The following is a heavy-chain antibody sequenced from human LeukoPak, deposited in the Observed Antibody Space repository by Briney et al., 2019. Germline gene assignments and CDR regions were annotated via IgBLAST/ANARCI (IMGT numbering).Heavy chain of an antibody. CDR1: GFTFSYYA. D-gene: IGHD5-18*01. Sequence: GESLRLSCSASGFTFSYYAMHWVRQAPGKGLEYVSAISSNGGSTYYADSVKGRFTISRDNSKNTLYLQMSSLRAEDTAVYYCVKGVDTAMYDAFDIWGQGTMVTVYS. CDR3: VKGVDTAMYDAFDI. J-gene: IGHJ3*02. V-gene: IGHV3-64D*09. CDR2: ISSNGGST.